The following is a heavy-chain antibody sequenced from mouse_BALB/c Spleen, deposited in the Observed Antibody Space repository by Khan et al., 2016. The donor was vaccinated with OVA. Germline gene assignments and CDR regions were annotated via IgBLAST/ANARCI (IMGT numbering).Heavy chain of an antibody. CDR3: ARETAYYGNYEAMDY. Sequence: VQLQESGPGLVAPSQSLSITCTVSGFSLSNYGVNWVRQPPGKGLEWLGIIWAGGSTNYNSALMSKLSIRKDKAKSQVFLKMNSLQTDDTAMYYCARETAYYGNYEAMDYWGQGTSVTVSS. CDR1: GFSLSNYG. CDR2: IWAGGST. D-gene: IGHD2-10*01. V-gene: IGHV2-9*02. J-gene: IGHJ4*01.